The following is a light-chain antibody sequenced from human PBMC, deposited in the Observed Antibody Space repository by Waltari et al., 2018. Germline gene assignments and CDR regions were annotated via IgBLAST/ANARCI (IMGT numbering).Light chain of an antibody. Sequence: QSALTQPASVSGSPGQSITISCTGTSSDVGGSNYVSWYQQHPGKAPKLMIYDVSKRPSGVSKRFSGSKSGNTASLTISGLQAEDEADYYCSSYTSSSTFYVFGTGTKVTVL. J-gene: IGLJ1*01. CDR3: SSYTSSSTFYV. V-gene: IGLV2-14*01. CDR1: SSDVGGSNY. CDR2: DVS.